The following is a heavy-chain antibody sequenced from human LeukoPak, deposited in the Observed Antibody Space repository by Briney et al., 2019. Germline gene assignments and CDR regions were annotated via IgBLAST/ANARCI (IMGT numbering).Heavy chain of an antibody. V-gene: IGHV3-64*01. J-gene: IGHJ4*02. Sequence: PGGSLRLSCAASGFTFSSYAMHWVRQAPGKGLEYVSAISSNGGSTYYANSVKGRFTISRDNSKNTLYLQINSLRAEDTAVYYCAKDRSWGRDLDHWGQGTQVTVSS. CDR1: GFTFSSYA. CDR2: ISSNGGST. CDR3: AKDRSWGRDLDH. D-gene: IGHD5-24*01.